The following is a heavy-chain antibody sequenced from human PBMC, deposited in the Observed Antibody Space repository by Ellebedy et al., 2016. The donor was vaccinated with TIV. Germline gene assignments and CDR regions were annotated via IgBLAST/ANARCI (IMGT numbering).Heavy chain of an antibody. CDR3: ARWSYHFTSNNRWFDP. J-gene: IGHJ5*02. CDR1: GGSISRDY. D-gene: IGHD3-3*01. V-gene: IGHV4-34*01. CDR2: VNLSGST. Sequence: SETLSLTXTVSGGSISRDYWTWLRQSPGKGPEWIGEVNLSGSTTYNPALKSRVTISLDTSKNQSSLNLTSVTAADTAVYYCARWSYHFTSNNRWFDPWGQGTLVTVSS.